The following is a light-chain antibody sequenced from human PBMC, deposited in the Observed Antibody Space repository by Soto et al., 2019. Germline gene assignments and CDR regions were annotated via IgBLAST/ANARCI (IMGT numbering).Light chain of an antibody. CDR3: QQSSSTPSIT. CDR1: QSISSW. Sequence: SQRTPPPSTLSASVGSGVTIPCRASQSISSWLAWYQQKPGKAPKLLIYRASSLESVVPSRFSGSGSGTDFTLTISRLQPEDFASYYCQQSSSTPSITLGHG. J-gene: IGKJ5*01. CDR2: RAS. V-gene: IGKV1-5*03.